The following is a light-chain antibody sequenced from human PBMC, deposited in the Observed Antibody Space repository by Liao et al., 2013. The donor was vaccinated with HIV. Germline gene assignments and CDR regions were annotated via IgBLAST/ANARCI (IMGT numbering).Light chain of an antibody. V-gene: IGLV3-1*01. J-gene: IGLJ1*01. CDR3: QAWDSNTAYV. Sequence: SFELTQPPSVSVSPGQTASVTCSGDELGNKNICWYQQRPGQSPVLVISEDDKRPSGIPERFSGSNSGNTATLTISGAQAMDEGDYYCQAWDSNTAYVFGTGTKVSVL. CDR1: ELGNKN. CDR2: EDD.